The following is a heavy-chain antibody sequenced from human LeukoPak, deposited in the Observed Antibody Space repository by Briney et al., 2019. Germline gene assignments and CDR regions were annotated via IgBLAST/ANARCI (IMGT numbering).Heavy chain of an antibody. V-gene: IGHV4-34*01. CDR3: ARGGDYVWGSYRYTFNY. D-gene: IGHD3-16*02. Sequence: SETLSLTCAVYGGSFSGYYWSWIRQPPGKGLEWIGEINHSGSTNYNPSLKSRVTISVDTSKNKFSLKLSSVTAADTAVYYCARGGDYVWGSYRYTFNYWGQGTLVTVSS. CDR1: GGSFSGYY. CDR2: INHSGST. J-gene: IGHJ4*02.